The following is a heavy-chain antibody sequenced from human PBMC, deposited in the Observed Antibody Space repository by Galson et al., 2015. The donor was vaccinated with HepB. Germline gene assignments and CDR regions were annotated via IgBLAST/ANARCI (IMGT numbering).Heavy chain of an antibody. CDR3: ARRLIAAAGGSGETGELYYYYMDV. J-gene: IGHJ6*03. D-gene: IGHD6-13*01. CDR1: GGTFSSYA. V-gene: IGHV1-69*13. Sequence: SVKVSCAASGGTFSSYAISWVRQAPGQGLEWMGGIIPIFGTANYAQKFQGRVTITADESTSTAYMELSSLRSEDTAVYYCARRLIAAAGGSGETGELYYYYMDVWGKGTTVTVSS. CDR2: IIPIFGTA.